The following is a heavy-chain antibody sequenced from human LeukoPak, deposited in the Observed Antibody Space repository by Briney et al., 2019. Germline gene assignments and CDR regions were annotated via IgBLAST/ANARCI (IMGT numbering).Heavy chain of an antibody. CDR3: ARGMPAPQGLDAFDI. V-gene: IGHV1-2*02. CDR1: GYTFTGYY. J-gene: IGHJ3*02. D-gene: IGHD2-2*01. Sequence: ASVKVFCKASGYTFTGYYMHWVRQAPGQGLEWMGWIKPNSGGTNYAQRFQGRVTMTRDTSISTAYMELRRLRSDDTAVYFCARGMPAPQGLDAFDIWGQGTMVTVSS. CDR2: IKPNSGGT.